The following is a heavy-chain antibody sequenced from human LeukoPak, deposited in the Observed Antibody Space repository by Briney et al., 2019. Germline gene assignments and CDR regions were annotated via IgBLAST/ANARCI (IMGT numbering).Heavy chain of an antibody. Sequence: PGGSLRLSCAASGFTFTSYWMSWVRQAPGKGLEWVANIKHDGSEKYYVDSLKGRFTISRDNAKNLVLLQMNILRADDTAVYYCATDSKRGYSYGSPTDGFDLWGQGTMVTVSS. CDR2: IKHDGSEK. CDR1: GFTFTSYW. CDR3: ATDSKRGYSYGSPTDGFDL. J-gene: IGHJ3*01. V-gene: IGHV3-7*01. D-gene: IGHD5-18*01.